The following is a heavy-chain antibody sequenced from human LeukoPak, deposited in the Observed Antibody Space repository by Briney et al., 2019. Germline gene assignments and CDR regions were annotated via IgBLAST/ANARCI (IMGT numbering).Heavy chain of an antibody. D-gene: IGHD5-24*01. Sequence: PSETLSLTCAVSGYSISSGYYWVWIRQPPGKGLEWIGSIYHSGSTYYNRSLKSQVTISVDTSKNQFSLKLSSVTAADTAVYYCARLRDGYNYETPFDYWGQGTLVTVSS. CDR3: ARLRDGYNYETPFDY. J-gene: IGHJ4*02. V-gene: IGHV4-38-2*01. CDR2: IYHSGST. CDR1: GYSISSGYY.